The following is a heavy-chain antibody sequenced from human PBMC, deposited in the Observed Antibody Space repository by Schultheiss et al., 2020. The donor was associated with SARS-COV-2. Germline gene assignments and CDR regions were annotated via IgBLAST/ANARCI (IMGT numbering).Heavy chain of an antibody. Sequence: SETLSLTCAVSGYSISSGYYWGWIRQPPGKGLEWIGEINHSGSTNYNPSLKSRVTISVDTSKNQFSLKLSSVTAADTAVYYCARLSPLMITFGGVMSYNWFDPWGQGTLVTVSS. V-gene: IGHV4-38-2*01. J-gene: IGHJ5*02. CDR3: ARLSPLMITFGGVMSYNWFDP. D-gene: IGHD3-16*01. CDR1: GYSISSGYY. CDR2: INHSGST.